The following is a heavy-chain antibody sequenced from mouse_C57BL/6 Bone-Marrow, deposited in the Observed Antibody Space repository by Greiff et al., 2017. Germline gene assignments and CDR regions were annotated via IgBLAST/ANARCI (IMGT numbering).Heavy chain of an antibody. J-gene: IGHJ2*01. CDR1: GYTFTSYG. Sequence: QVQLQQSGAELVRPGASVKLSCKASGYTFTSYGISWVKQRTGQGLEWIGEIYPSSGNTYYNEKFKGKATLTAAQSSSTAYMELRSLTSEDSEVDICARNGITTVPFDVWGEGTTLTVSS. V-gene: IGHV1-81*01. CDR3: ARNGITTVPFDV. D-gene: IGHD1-1*01. CDR2: IYPSSGNT.